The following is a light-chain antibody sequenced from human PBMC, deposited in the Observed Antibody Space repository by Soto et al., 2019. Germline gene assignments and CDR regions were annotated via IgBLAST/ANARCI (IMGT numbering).Light chain of an antibody. V-gene: IGKV3-15*01. CDR2: DAF. CDR1: QSVSS. CDR3: QHYNDWPT. J-gene: IGKJ1*01. Sequence: EIVMTQSPATLSVSPGERATLSCRASQSVSSLAWYQQKPGQAPRLLIYDAFTRATGIPARFSGSGSGTEFTLTISSLQSEDFAVYYCQHYNDWPTFGQGTKVDI.